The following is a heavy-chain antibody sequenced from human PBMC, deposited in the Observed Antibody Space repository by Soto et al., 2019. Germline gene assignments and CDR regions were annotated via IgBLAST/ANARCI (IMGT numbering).Heavy chain of an antibody. Sequence: TGGSLRLSCAASGFTFSSYAMSWVRQAPGKGLEWVSAISGSGGSTYYADSVKGRFTISRDNSKNTLYLQMNSLRAEDTAVYYCALHSTVDTATNGMDVWGQGTTVTVSS. CDR2: ISGSGGST. CDR3: ALHSTVDTATNGMDV. CDR1: GFTFSSYA. V-gene: IGHV3-23*01. J-gene: IGHJ6*02. D-gene: IGHD5-18*01.